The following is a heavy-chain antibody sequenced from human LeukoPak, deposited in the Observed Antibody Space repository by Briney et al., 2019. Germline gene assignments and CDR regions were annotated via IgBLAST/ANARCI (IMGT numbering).Heavy chain of an antibody. CDR1: GYTFTSYD. Sequence: ASVKVSCKASGYTFTSYDINWVRQATGQGLERMGWMNPNNGNRGHAQRFQGRVTMTRNTSISTAYLELSNLRSEDTAVYYCARDYYDNSGHDYWGQGTLVTVSS. CDR3: ARDYYDNSGHDY. D-gene: IGHD3-22*01. J-gene: IGHJ4*02. V-gene: IGHV1-8*01. CDR2: MNPNNGNR.